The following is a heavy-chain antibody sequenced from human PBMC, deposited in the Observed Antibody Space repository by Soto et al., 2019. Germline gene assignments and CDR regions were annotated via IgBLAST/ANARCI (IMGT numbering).Heavy chain of an antibody. D-gene: IGHD3-9*01. CDR3: ARASASDYDILTGYYPFDP. CDR1: GGTFSSYT. J-gene: IGHJ5*02. V-gene: IGHV1-69*02. CDR2: IIPILGIA. Sequence: ASVKGSCKASGGTFSSYTISWVRPAPGQGREWMGRIIPILGIANYAQKFQGRATITADKSTSTACMELSSLRSEDTAVYYCARASASDYDILTGYYPFDPWGQGTLVTVSS.